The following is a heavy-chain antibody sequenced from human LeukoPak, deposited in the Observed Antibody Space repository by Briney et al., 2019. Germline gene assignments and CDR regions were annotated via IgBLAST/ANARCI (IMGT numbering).Heavy chain of an antibody. Sequence: SVKVSCKASGGTFSSYTISWVRQAPGQGLEWMGRIIPILGIANYAQKFQGRVTITADKSTSTAYMELSSLRSEDTAVYCCARDRWRRYYDSSGYQPFDYWGQGTLVTVS. D-gene: IGHD3-22*01. V-gene: IGHV1-69*04. CDR3: ARDRWRRYYDSSGYQPFDY. CDR2: IIPILGIA. CDR1: GGTFSSYT. J-gene: IGHJ4*02.